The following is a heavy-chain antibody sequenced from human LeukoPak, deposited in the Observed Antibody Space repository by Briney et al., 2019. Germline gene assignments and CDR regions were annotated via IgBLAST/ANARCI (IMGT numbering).Heavy chain of an antibody. CDR1: GFTSSSYW. V-gene: IGHV3-7*01. CDR2: IKQDGSEK. CDR3: ARDTIIAAALDAFDI. J-gene: IGHJ3*02. D-gene: IGHD6-13*01. Sequence: GGSLRLSCAASGFTSSSYWTSWVRQAPGKGLEWVANIKQDGSEKYYVDSVKGRFTISRDNAKNSLYLQMNSRRAEDTAVYYCARDTIIAAALDAFDIWGQGTMVTVSS.